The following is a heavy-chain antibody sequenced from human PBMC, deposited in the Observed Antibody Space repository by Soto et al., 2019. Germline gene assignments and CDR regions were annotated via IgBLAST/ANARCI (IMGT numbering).Heavy chain of an antibody. J-gene: IGHJ5*02. CDR3: AKDSGLTGITTLNWFDP. CDR1: GFTFSSYA. Sequence: EVQLLESGGGLVQPGGSLRLSCAASGFTFSSYAMSWVRQAPGKGLEWVSAISGSGGSTYYADSVKGRFTISRDNSKNTLYLQMNSLSAEDTAVYYCAKDSGLTGITTLNWFDPWGQGTLVTVSS. D-gene: IGHD1-20*01. V-gene: IGHV3-23*01. CDR2: ISGSGGST.